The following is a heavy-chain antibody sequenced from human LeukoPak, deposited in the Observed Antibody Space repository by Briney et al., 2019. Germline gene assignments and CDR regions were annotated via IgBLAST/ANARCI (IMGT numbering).Heavy chain of an antibody. CDR3: AKSTSSIAARPNDYFDY. Sequence: PGRSLRLSCAASGFTFDDYAMHWARQAPGKGLEWVSGISWNSGSIGYADSVKGRFTISRDNAKNSLYLQMNSLRAEDMALYYCAKSTSSIAARPNDYFDYWGQGTLVTVSS. CDR2: ISWNSGSI. J-gene: IGHJ4*02. D-gene: IGHD6-6*01. CDR1: GFTFDDYA. V-gene: IGHV3-9*03.